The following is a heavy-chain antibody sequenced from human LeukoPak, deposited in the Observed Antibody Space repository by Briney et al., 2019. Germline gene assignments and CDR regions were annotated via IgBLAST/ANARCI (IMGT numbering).Heavy chain of an antibody. CDR1: GFTFSSHA. Sequence: GGSLRLSCSVSGFTFSSHAMHWVRQAPGKGLEWVSSISSSSSYIYYADSVKGRFTISRDNAKNSLYLQMNSLRAEDTAVYYCARKDLRYSSGCFDYWGQGTLVTVSS. D-gene: IGHD6-19*01. CDR3: ARKDLRYSSGCFDY. CDR2: ISSSSSYI. J-gene: IGHJ4*02. V-gene: IGHV3-21*01.